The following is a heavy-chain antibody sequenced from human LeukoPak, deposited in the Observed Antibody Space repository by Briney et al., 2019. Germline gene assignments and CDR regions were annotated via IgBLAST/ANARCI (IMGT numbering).Heavy chain of an antibody. CDR2: IYYSGTT. V-gene: IGHV4-31*03. CDR1: GGSIRTSGNY. D-gene: IGHD2-8*01. Sequence: SETLSLTCTVSGGSIRTSGNYWSWIRHHPGKGLEWMGCIYYSGTTYDSPSLKSRLTVSVDTSKNQFFLDLTSVTAADTAVYYCARLVYGNGWQIDYWGRGTLVAVSS. J-gene: IGHJ4*02. CDR3: ARLVYGNGWQIDY.